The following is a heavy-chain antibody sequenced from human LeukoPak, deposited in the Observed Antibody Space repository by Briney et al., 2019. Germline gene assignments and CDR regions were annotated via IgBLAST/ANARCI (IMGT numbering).Heavy chain of an antibody. CDR1: GFTFSSYE. J-gene: IGHJ4*02. CDR2: ISSSGSTI. D-gene: IGHD3-22*01. Sequence: PGGSLRLSCAASGFTFSSYEMNWVRQAPGKGLEWVSYISSSGSTIYYADSVKGRFTISRDNAKNSLYLQMNSLRAEDPAVYYCASAGIYYDSSGYHDYWGQGTLVTVSS. V-gene: IGHV3-48*03. CDR3: ASAGIYYDSSGYHDY.